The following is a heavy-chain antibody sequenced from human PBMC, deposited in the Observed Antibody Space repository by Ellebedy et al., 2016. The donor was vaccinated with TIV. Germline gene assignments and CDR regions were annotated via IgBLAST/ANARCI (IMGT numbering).Heavy chain of an antibody. CDR3: ARARSSGWLHTPDY. Sequence: AASVKVSCKASGYTFTSYYMHWVRQAPGQGLEWMGIINPSGGSTTYAQKLQGRVTMTRDTSTSTVYMELSSLRSEDTAVCYCARARSSGWLHTPDYWGQGTLVTVSS. CDR1: GYTFTSYY. CDR2: INPSGGST. D-gene: IGHD6-19*01. V-gene: IGHV1-46*04. J-gene: IGHJ4*02.